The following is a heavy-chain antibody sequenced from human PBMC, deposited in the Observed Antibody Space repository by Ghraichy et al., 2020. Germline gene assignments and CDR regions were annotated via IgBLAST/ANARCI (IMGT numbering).Heavy chain of an antibody. V-gene: IGHV3-73*01. CDR2: IRSKANSYAT. J-gene: IGHJ4*02. D-gene: IGHD2-2*01. Sequence: GGSLRLSCAASGFTFSGSAIHWVRQASGKGLEWVGRIRSKANSYATAYAASVKGRFTISRDDSKNTAYLQMNSLKTEDTAVYYCARLGYCSSTSCYEDYWGQGTLVTVSS. CDR3: ARLGYCSSTSCYEDY. CDR1: GFTFSGSA.